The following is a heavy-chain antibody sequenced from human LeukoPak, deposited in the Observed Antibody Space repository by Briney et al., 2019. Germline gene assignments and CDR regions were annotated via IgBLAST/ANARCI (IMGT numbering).Heavy chain of an antibody. CDR2: IDHTGST. J-gene: IGHJ4*02. CDR1: GYSISRGYY. CDR3: ARAGWIITSGIDY. D-gene: IGHD3-3*01. Sequence: SETLSLTCGVSGYSISRGYYWAWIRQPPGKGLEWIGTIDHTGSTYYNPSLESRVTISLDTSKNEFSLKLNSVTAADTAVYYCARAGWIITSGIDYWGQGALVTVSS. V-gene: IGHV4-38-2*01.